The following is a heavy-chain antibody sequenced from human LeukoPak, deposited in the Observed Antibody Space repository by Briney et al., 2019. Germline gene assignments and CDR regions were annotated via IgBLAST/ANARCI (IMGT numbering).Heavy chain of an antibody. D-gene: IGHD1-26*01. Sequence: QPGGSLRLSCAASGFTFSIYAMSWVRQAPGKGLEWVSAISGSGGSTYYADSVKGRFTISRDNSKNTLYLQMNSLRAEDTAVYYCAKLGGSYYAHYFDYWGQGTLVTVSS. CDR1: GFTFSIYA. CDR2: ISGSGGST. J-gene: IGHJ4*02. CDR3: AKLGGSYYAHYFDY. V-gene: IGHV3-23*01.